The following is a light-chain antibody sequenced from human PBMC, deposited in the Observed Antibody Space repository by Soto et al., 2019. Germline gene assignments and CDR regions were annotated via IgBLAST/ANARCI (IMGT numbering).Light chain of an antibody. CDR1: QGIDSS. Sequence: ILLTRSPSSLSASVGDRVTITCRASQGIDSSFAWYQQKPGKAPKLLIYAASSLQSGVPSRFSGSGSGTDFTLTISSLQPEDFATYYCQQLHDYPITFGQGTRLEIK. J-gene: IGKJ5*01. V-gene: IGKV1-9*01. CDR2: AAS. CDR3: QQLHDYPIT.